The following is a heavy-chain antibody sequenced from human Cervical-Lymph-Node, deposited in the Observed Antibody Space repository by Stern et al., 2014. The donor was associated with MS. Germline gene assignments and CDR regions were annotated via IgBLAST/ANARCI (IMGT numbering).Heavy chain of an antibody. CDR2: IWYDGSNR. CDR1: GFTFSSSG. V-gene: IGHV3-33*01. J-gene: IGHJ1*01. Sequence: QMQLVQSGGGVVQPGRSLRLSCAASGFTFSSSGMHWVRQAPGKGLEWLAIIWYDGSNRYYADSVKGRFTISRDNSKNTLYLQMNSLRADDTALYYCAREGGNTAEYFQHWGQGTLVTVSS. D-gene: IGHD4-23*01. CDR3: AREGGNTAEYFQH.